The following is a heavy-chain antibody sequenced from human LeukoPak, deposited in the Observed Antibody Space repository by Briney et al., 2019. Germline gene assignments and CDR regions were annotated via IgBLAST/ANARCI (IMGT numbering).Heavy chain of an antibody. CDR2: IYTSGST. J-gene: IGHJ4*02. Sequence: SETLSLTCTVSGGSISSYYWSWIRQPAGKGLEWIGRIYTSGSTNYNPSLKSRVIMSVDTSKNHFSLNLTSVTAADTALYYCARQDTAITAFDSWGQGTLVTVSS. D-gene: IGHD5-18*01. V-gene: IGHV4-4*07. CDR1: GGSISSYY. CDR3: ARQDTAITAFDS.